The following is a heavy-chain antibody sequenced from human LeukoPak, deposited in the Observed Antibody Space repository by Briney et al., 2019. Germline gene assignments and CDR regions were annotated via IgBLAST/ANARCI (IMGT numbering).Heavy chain of an antibody. CDR1: GYTLTELS. CDR2: FDPEDGET. CDR3: ATLRGRWFGESVDY. D-gene: IGHD3-10*01. J-gene: IGHJ4*02. V-gene: IGHV1-24*01. Sequence: ASVKVSCKVSGYTLTELSMHWVRQAPGKGLEWMGGFDPEDGETIYAQKFQGRVTMTEDTSTDTAYMELSSLRSEDTAVYYCATLRGRWFGESVDYWGQGTLVTVSS.